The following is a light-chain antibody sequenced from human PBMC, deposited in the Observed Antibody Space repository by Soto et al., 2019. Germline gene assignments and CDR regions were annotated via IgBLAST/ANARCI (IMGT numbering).Light chain of an antibody. Sequence: EIVLAQSPATLSLSPGERATLSCRASQSVSSSYSAWYQQKPGQAPRLLIYGASSRATGIPDRFSGSGSGTDFALTISRLEPEDFAVYYCQQYGSSPWTFGQGTKVDIK. CDR2: GAS. J-gene: IGKJ1*01. CDR3: QQYGSSPWT. V-gene: IGKV3-20*01. CDR1: QSVSSSY.